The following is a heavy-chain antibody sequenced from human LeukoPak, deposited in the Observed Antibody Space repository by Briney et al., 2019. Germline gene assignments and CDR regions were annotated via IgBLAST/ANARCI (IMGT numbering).Heavy chain of an antibody. D-gene: IGHD2-2*01. CDR2: INTNTGNP. J-gene: IGHJ6*03. CDR1: GYTFTSYA. V-gene: IGHV7-4-1*02. CDR3: ARGGYCSSTSCYGFYYYYMDV. Sequence: ASVKVSCKASGYTFTSYAMNWVRQAPGQGLEWMGWINTNTGNPTYAQGFTGRFVFSLDTSVSTAYLQISSLKAEDTAVYYCARGGYCSSTSCYGFYYYYMDVWGKGTTVTVSS.